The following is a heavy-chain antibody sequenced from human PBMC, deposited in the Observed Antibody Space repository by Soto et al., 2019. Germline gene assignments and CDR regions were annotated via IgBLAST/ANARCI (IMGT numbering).Heavy chain of an antibody. CDR1: GYTFTGSY. CDR3: ARGGYSSSSPSDY. Sequence: QVQLVQSGAEVKKPGASVKVSCKASGYTFTGSYMHWVRQAPGQGLEWMGWVNPNTGGTNYAQKFQGRVTMTRDTSISTAYMEVSRLSSDDTAVFYCARGGYSSSSPSDYWGQGTLVTVSS. D-gene: IGHD6-6*01. CDR2: VNPNTGGT. J-gene: IGHJ4*02. V-gene: IGHV1-2*02.